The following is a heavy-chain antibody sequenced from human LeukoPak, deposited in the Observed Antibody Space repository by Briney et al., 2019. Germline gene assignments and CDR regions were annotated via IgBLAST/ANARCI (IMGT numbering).Heavy chain of an antibody. V-gene: IGHV3-66*01. CDR1: GFTVSSNY. D-gene: IGHD3-22*01. J-gene: IGHJ4*02. CDR3: AKVTDSSGYSSSDY. Sequence: GGSLRLSCAASGFTVSSNYMSWVRQAPGKGLEWVSVIYSGGSTYYADSVKGRFTISRVNSKNTLYLQMNSLRAEDTAVYYCAKVTDSSGYSSSDYWGQGTLVTVSS. CDR2: IYSGGST.